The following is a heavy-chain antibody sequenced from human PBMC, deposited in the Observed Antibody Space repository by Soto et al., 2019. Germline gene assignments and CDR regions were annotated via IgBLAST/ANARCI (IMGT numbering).Heavy chain of an antibody. Sequence: TLYLTCTVSGGSISSGGYYWSWIRQHPGKGLEWVGYIYYSGSTYYNPSLKSRVTISVDTSKNQFSLKLSSVTAADTAVYYCARDAVYYDSSGYSHWFDPWGQGTLVTVSS. J-gene: IGHJ5*02. CDR2: IYYSGST. CDR3: ARDAVYYDSSGYSHWFDP. D-gene: IGHD3-22*01. V-gene: IGHV4-31*03. CDR1: GGSISSGGYY.